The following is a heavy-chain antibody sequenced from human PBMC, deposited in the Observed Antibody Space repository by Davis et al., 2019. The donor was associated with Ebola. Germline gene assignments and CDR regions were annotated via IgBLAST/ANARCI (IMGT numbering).Heavy chain of an antibody. CDR3: ARQTFRYSNYYPDAFDI. Sequence: MPSETLSLTCTLSGGSISSYYWGWIRQPPGKGLEWIGSIYYSGSTYYNPSPKSRVTISVDTSKNQFSLKLSSVTAADTAVYYCARQTFRYSNYYPDAFDIWGQGTMVTVSS. J-gene: IGHJ3*02. V-gene: IGHV4-39*01. CDR2: IYYSGST. CDR1: GGSISSYY. D-gene: IGHD4-11*01.